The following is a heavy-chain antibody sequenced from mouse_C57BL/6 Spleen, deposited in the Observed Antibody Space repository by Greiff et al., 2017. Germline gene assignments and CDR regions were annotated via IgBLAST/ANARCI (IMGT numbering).Heavy chain of an antibody. CDR3: ARLSGNYFMDY. CDR2: IYPGDGDT. CDR1: GYAFSSYW. Sequence: QVQLQQSGAELVKPGASVKISCKASGYAFSSYWMNWVKQRPGKGLEWIGQIYPGDGDTNYNGKFKGKATLTADKSSSTAYMQLSSLTAEDSAVYFCARLSGNYFMDYWGQGTSVTVSS. D-gene: IGHD2-1*01. V-gene: IGHV1-80*01. J-gene: IGHJ4*01.